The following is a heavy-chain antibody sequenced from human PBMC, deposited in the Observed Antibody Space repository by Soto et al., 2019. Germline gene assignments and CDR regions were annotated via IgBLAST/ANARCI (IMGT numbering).Heavy chain of an antibody. Sequence: SQTLSLTCAISGDSVSSNSAAWNWIRQSPSRGLEWLGRTYYRSKWYNDYAVSVKSRITINPDTSKNQFSLQLNSVTPEDTAVYYCARIVPAAGYYYYGMDVWGQGTTVTVSS. CDR1: GDSVSSNSAA. CDR3: ARIVPAAGYYYYGMDV. J-gene: IGHJ6*02. V-gene: IGHV6-1*01. CDR2: TYYRSKWYN. D-gene: IGHD6-13*01.